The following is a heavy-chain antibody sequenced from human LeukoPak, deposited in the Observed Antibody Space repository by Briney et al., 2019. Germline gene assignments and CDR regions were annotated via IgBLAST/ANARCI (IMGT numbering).Heavy chain of an antibody. J-gene: IGHJ3*02. CDR1: GFTFSYYY. V-gene: IGHV3-11*01. CDR3: ARDPLGASNAFDI. D-gene: IGHD1-26*01. Sequence: VGSLILSCAASGFTFSYYYMSWIGQPPGKGLEWVSYISSSGSTIYYADSVKGRFTISRDNAKNSLYLQMNSLRAEDTAVYYCARDPLGASNAFDIWGQGTMVTVSS. CDR2: ISSSGSTI.